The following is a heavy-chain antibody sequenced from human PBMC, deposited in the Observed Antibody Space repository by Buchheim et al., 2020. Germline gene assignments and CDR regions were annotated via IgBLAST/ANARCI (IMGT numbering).Heavy chain of an antibody. J-gene: IGHJ4*02. CDR1: RFTFSNAW. D-gene: IGHD3-22*01. V-gene: IGHV3-15*01. CDR3: TTDLYDYYDSSGYYYAQGGDY. Sequence: EVQLVESGGGLVKPGGSLRLSCAASRFTFSNAWMSWVRQAPGKGLERVGRIKSKTDGGTTDYAAPVKGRFTISRDDSKNTLYLQMNSLKTEDTAVYYCTTDLYDYYDSSGYYYAQGGDYWGQGTL. CDR2: IKSKTDGGTT.